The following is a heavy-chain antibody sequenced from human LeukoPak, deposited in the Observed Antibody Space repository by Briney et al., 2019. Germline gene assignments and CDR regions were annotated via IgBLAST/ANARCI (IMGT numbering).Heavy chain of an antibody. V-gene: IGHV1-69*05. CDR2: IIPIFGTA. D-gene: IGHD5-12*01. J-gene: IGHJ5*02. CDR1: GGTFSSYA. CDR3: AREVATIERGPSNWFAP. Sequence: SVKVSCKASGGTFSSYAISWVRQAPGQGLEWMGGIIPIFGTANYAQKFQRRVTITTDESTSTAYMELSSLRSGDTAVYYCAREVATIERGPSNWFAPWGQGTLVTVSS.